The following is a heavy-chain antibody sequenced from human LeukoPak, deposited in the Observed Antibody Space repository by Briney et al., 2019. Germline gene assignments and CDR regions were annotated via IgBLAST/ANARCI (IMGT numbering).Heavy chain of an antibody. D-gene: IGHD1-26*01. CDR2: ISVYNGNT. V-gene: IGHV1-18*01. Sequence: ASVKVSCKASGYTFTSSSITWVRQAPGQGLEWMGWISVYNGNTNYAQKLQGRVTMTTGTSTSTAYMELRSLRSDDTAVYYCARMGGELLGPWFDYLSQGTLVTVSS. CDR1: GYTFTSSS. J-gene: IGHJ4*02. CDR3: ARMGGELLGPWFDY.